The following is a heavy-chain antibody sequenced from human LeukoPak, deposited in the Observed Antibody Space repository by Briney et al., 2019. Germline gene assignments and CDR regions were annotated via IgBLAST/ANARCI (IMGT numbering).Heavy chain of an antibody. CDR1: GFTFSSYA. CDR3: AKHVSTGANAFDI. V-gene: IGHV3-23*01. Sequence: GGSLRLSCVASGFTFSSYAMSWVRQAPGKGLEWVSVISGNGGSTDYADSVKGRFTISGDNSKNTLYLQMNSLRVEDTAVYYCAKHVSTGANAFDIWGQGTMVTISS. CDR2: ISGNGGST. J-gene: IGHJ3*02. D-gene: IGHD7-27*01.